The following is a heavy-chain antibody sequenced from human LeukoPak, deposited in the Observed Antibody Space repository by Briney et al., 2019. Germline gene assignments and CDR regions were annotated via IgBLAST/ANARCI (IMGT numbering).Heavy chain of an antibody. Sequence: SETLSLTCAVYGGSFSGYYWSWIRQPPGKGLEWIGEINHSGSTNYNPSLKSRVTMSVDTSKNQFSLKLSSVTAADTAVYYCARSYDSSGYYYFDYWGQGTLVTVSS. CDR2: INHSGST. D-gene: IGHD3-22*01. J-gene: IGHJ4*02. CDR3: ARSYDSSGYYYFDY. V-gene: IGHV4-34*01. CDR1: GGSFSGYY.